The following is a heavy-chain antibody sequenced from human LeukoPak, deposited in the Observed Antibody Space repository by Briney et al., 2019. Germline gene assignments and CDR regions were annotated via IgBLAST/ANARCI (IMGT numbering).Heavy chain of an antibody. CDR3: ARGHAQNSYGYHRDY. Sequence: GGSLRLSCAASGITFSSYAMHWVRQAPGKGLEWVAVISYDGSNKYYADSVKGRFTISRDNSKNTLYLQMNSLRAEDTAVYYCARGHAQNSYGYHRDYWGQGTLVTVSS. D-gene: IGHD5-18*01. CDR1: GITFSSYA. J-gene: IGHJ4*02. V-gene: IGHV3-30-3*01. CDR2: ISYDGSNK.